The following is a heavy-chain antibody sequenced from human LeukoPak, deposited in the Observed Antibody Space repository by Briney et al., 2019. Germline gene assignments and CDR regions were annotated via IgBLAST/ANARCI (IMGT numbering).Heavy chain of an antibody. CDR2: IRSKAYGVTT. D-gene: IGHD3-16*02. CDR1: GFTFGDYA. Sequence: GGSLRLSCTASGFTFGDYAMTWVRQAPGKGLEWVGFIRSKAYGVTTQYAASVKGRFTISRDDSKSIAYLQMNSLKTEDTAVYYCTRNYDYVWGSYRSFDYWGQGTLVTVSS. J-gene: IGHJ4*02. V-gene: IGHV3-49*04. CDR3: TRNYDYVWGSYRSFDY.